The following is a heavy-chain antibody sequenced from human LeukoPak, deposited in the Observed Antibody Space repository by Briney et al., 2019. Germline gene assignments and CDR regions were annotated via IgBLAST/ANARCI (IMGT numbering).Heavy chain of an antibody. J-gene: IGHJ5*02. D-gene: IGHD3-10*01. Sequence: SETLSLTCTVSGGSISSYYWSWIRQPAGKGLEWIGRIYTSGSTNYIPSLKSRVTMSVDTSKNQFSLKLSSVTAADTTVYYCARVGMVRGVIVGDNWFDPWGQGTLVTVSS. CDR2: IYTSGST. CDR3: ARVGMVRGVIVGDNWFDP. CDR1: GGSISSYY. V-gene: IGHV4-4*07.